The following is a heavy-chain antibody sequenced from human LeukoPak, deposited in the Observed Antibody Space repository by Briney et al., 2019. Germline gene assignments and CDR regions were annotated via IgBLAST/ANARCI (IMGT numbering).Heavy chain of an antibody. J-gene: IGHJ3*02. CDR1: GYTFTGYY. CDR2: INPNSGGT. D-gene: IGHD5-18*01. CDR3: ARVYSYGYPSDAFDI. V-gene: IGHV1-2*02. Sequence: ASVKVSCKASGYTFTGYYMHWVRQAPGQGLEWMGWINPNSGGTNYAQKFQGRVTMTRDTSISTAYMELSRLRSDDTAVYYCARVYSYGYPSDAFDIWGQGTMVTVSS.